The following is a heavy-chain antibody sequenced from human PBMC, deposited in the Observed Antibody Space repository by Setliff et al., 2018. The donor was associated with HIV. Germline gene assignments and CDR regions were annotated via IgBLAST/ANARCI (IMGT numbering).Heavy chain of an antibody. J-gene: IGHJ6*03. D-gene: IGHD3-10*01. CDR2: INTNTGNP. V-gene: IGHV7-4-1*02. CDR3: ARGLRSYPSGTLYYYYMDV. CDR1: EYMILAYK. Sequence: ASVKVSCKATEYMILAYKMNWVRQAPGQGLEWMGWINTNTGNPMYAQGFTGRFVFSLDTSASTAYLQISSLKAEDTAVYYCARGLRSYPSGTLYYYYMDVWGKGTTVTVSS.